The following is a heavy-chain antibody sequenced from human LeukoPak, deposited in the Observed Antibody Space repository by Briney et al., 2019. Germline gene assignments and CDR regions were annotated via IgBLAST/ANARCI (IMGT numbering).Heavy chain of an antibody. CDR1: GYSISSGYY. Sequence: SETLSLTCTVSGYSISSGYYWGWIRQPPGKGLEWNGSIYHSGSTYYNPSLKSRVTISVDTSKNQFSLKLSSVTAADTAVYYCARVAAAGRNWFDPWGQGTLVTVSS. D-gene: IGHD6-13*01. V-gene: IGHV4-38-2*02. J-gene: IGHJ5*02. CDR3: ARVAAAGRNWFDP. CDR2: IYHSGST.